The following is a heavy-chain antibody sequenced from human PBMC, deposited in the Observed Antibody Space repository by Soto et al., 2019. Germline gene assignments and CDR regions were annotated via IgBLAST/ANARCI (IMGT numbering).Heavy chain of an antibody. D-gene: IGHD3-10*01. V-gene: IGHV3-66*01. CDR2: IYSGGST. CDR3: AREPRAADY. J-gene: IGHJ4*02. CDR1: GFTVSTKY. Sequence: EVQLVESGGGLVQPGGSLRLSCAASGFTVSTKYMSWVRQAPGKGLEWVSVIYSGGSTFYADSVRGRFTISRDNSKNTVNLQMNSLRAEDTAVYYCAREPRAADYWGQGTLVTVSS.